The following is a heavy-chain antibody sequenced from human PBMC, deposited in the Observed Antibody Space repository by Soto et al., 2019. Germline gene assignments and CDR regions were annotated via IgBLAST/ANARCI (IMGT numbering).Heavy chain of an antibody. D-gene: IGHD6-13*01. J-gene: IGHJ5*02. CDR1: GFTFSSYS. CDR2: ISSSSSYI. Sequence: EVQLEESGGGLVKPGGSLRLSCAASGFTFSSYSMNWVRQAPGKGLEWVSSISSSSSYIYYADSVKGRFTISRDNAKNSLYRQMNSLRAEDTAVYYCARGQQLDNGWFDPWGQGTLVTVSS. V-gene: IGHV3-21*01. CDR3: ARGQQLDNGWFDP.